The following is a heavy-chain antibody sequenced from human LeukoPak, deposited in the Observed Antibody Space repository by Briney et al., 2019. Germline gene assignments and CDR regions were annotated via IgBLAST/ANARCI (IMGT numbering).Heavy chain of an antibody. V-gene: IGHV3-48*03. CDR1: GFTFSSYE. D-gene: IGHD6-25*01. J-gene: IGHJ6*02. CDR3: ARVSAYYGMDV. CDR2: ISSSGSTI. Sequence: GGSLRLSCAASGFTFSSYEMNWVRQAPGKGLEWVSYISSSGSTIYYADSVKGRFTISRDNAKNSLYLQMNSLRAEDTAVYYCARVSAYYGMDVWGQGTTVTVSS.